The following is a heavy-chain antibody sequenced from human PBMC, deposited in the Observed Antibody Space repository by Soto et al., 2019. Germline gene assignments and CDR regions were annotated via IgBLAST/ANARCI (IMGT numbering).Heavy chain of an antibody. J-gene: IGHJ4*02. CDR1: GFTFSSYE. D-gene: IGHD4-4*01. CDR2: ISSSGSTI. V-gene: IGHV3-48*03. CDR3: ARTTVTPPRSYYFDY. Sequence: GGSLRLSCAASGFTFSSYEMNWVRQAPGKGLEGVSYISSSGSTIYYADSVKGRFTISRDNAKNSLYLQMNSLRAEDTAVYYCARTTVTPPRSYYFDYWGQGTLVTVSS.